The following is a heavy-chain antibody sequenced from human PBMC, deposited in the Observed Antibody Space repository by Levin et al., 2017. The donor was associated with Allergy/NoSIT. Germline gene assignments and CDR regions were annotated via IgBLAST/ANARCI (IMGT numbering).Heavy chain of an antibody. J-gene: IGHJ4*02. D-gene: IGHD6-19*01. V-gene: IGHV2-5*02. CDR1: GFSLTDRAVG. CDR2: IYWDDRK. Sequence: SGPTLVKPTQTLTLTCTFSGFSLTDRAVGVGWIRQPPGKALEWLAFIYWDDRKYYRPSLKNRLTVTKDTSKNEVVLTVADMDPVDTGTYYCAHGSGWILDYWGQGTLVTVSS. CDR3: AHGSGWILDY.